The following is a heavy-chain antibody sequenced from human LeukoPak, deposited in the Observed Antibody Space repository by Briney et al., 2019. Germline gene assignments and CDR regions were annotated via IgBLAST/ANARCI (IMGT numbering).Heavy chain of an antibody. Sequence: PGGSLRLSCAASGFTFSGYSMNWVRQAPGKGLEWVSSISSSSYIYYADSVKGRFTISRDNAKNSLYLQMNSLRAEDTAVYYCARDPAARLHLYYYYMDVWGKGTTVTVSS. V-gene: IGHV3-21*01. CDR3: ARDPAARLHLYYYYMDV. CDR1: GFTFSGYS. J-gene: IGHJ6*03. D-gene: IGHD4-11*01. CDR2: ISSSSYI.